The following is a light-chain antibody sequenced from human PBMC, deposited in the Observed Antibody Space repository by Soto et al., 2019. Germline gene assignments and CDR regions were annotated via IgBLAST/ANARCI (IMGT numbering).Light chain of an antibody. Sequence: QSALTQPASVSGSPGQSITISCTGTTSDVGGSNYVSWYQQHPGNAPNLIIFEVNNRPSGVSNRFSGSKSGNTASLTISGLQAEDEAEYYCSSYSSSSTPYVFGTGTQLTVL. CDR1: TSDVGGSNY. CDR2: EVN. CDR3: SSYSSSSTPYV. J-gene: IGLJ1*01. V-gene: IGLV2-14*01.